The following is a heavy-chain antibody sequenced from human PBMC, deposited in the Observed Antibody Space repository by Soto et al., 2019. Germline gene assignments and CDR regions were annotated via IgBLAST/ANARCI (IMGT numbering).Heavy chain of an antibody. CDR3: VRGGSNYAS. J-gene: IGHJ5*02. Sequence: GGSLRLSCTASGFTFSDSWMTWVRQAPGKGLEWVARIKPDESEKKYADSVKGRFSISRDNAKNSMYLQMDSLRGEDTAVYYCVRGGSNYASWGQGTLVTVAS. V-gene: IGHV3-7*01. D-gene: IGHD4-4*01. CDR1: GFTFSDSW. CDR2: IKPDESEK.